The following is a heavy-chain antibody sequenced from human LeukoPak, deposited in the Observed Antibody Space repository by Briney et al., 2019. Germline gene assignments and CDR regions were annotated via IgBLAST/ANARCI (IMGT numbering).Heavy chain of an antibody. CDR3: ARSVSIYYMDV. V-gene: IGHV3-7*01. CDR1: GFTFSSYW. CDR2: IKQDGSEK. Sequence: GGSLRLSCAASGFTFSSYWMSWVRQAPRKGLEWVANIKQDGSEKYYVDSVKGRFTISRDNAKNSLYLQMNSLRAEDTAVYYCARSVSIYYMDVWGKGTTVTVSS. J-gene: IGHJ6*03.